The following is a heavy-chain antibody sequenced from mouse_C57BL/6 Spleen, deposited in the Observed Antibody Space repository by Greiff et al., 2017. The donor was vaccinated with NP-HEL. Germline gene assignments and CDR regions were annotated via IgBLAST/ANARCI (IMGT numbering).Heavy chain of an antibody. Sequence: VQLQQSGAELVKPGASVKLSCKASGYTFTSYWMHWVKQRPGQGLEWIGMIHPNSGSTNYNEKFKSKATLTVDKSSSTAYMQLSSLTSEDSAVYYCARDPYYDYDWFAYWGQGTLVTVSA. V-gene: IGHV1-64*01. D-gene: IGHD2-4*01. CDR1: GYTFTSYW. CDR2: IHPNSGST. CDR3: ARDPYYDYDWFAY. J-gene: IGHJ3*01.